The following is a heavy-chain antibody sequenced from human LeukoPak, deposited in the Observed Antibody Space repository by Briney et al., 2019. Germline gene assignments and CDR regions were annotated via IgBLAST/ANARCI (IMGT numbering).Heavy chain of an antibody. CDR3: ARQYYDILTGYSKYYFDY. CDR1: GFTFSSYE. V-gene: IGHV3-48*03. J-gene: IGHJ4*02. CDR2: ISSSGSTI. D-gene: IGHD3-9*01. Sequence: QPGGSLRLSCAASGFTFSSYEMNWVRQAPGKGLEWVSYISSSGSTIYYADSVKGRFTISRDNAKNSLYLQMNSLRAEDTAVYYCARQYYDILTGYSKYYFDYWGQGTLVTVSS.